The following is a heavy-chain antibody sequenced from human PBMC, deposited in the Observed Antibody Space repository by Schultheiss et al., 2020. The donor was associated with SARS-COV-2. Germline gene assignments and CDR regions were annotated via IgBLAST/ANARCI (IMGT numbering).Heavy chain of an antibody. D-gene: IGHD6-19*01. V-gene: IGHV3-9*01. CDR2: ISWNSGSI. Sequence: SLKISCAASGFTFSNYAMHWVRQAPGKGLEWVSGISWNSGSIGYADSVKGRFTISRDNSKNTLYLQMNSLRAEDTAVYYCARDPEGIAVADEDYYYYGMDVWGQGTTVTVSS. J-gene: IGHJ6*02. CDR1: GFTFSNYA. CDR3: ARDPEGIAVADEDYYYYGMDV.